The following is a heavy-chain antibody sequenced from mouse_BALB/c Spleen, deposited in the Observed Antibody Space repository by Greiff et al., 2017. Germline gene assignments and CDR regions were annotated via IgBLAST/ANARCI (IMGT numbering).Heavy chain of an antibody. CDR2: ISSGSSTI. Sequence: EVKVVESGGGLVQPGGSRKLSCAASGFTFSSFGMHWVRQAPEKGLEWVAYISSGSSTIYYADTVKGRFTISRDNPKNTLFLQMTSLRSEDTAMYYCARRSRGTMDYWGQGTSVTVSS. J-gene: IGHJ4*01. V-gene: IGHV5-17*02. CDR1: GFTFSSFG. CDR3: ARRSRGTMDY.